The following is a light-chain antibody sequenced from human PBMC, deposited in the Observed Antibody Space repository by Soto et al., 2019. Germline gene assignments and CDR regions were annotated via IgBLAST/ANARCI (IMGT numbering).Light chain of an antibody. CDR1: QSISSW. Sequence: DIQMTQSPATLSASVGDRVTITCRASQSISSWLAWYQQKPGKAPKLLIYDASSLESGVPSRFSGSGSGTEFTLTISSLQPDDFATYYCQQHNSYLITFGQGTRLQL. CDR2: DAS. J-gene: IGKJ5*01. V-gene: IGKV1-5*01. CDR3: QQHNSYLIT.